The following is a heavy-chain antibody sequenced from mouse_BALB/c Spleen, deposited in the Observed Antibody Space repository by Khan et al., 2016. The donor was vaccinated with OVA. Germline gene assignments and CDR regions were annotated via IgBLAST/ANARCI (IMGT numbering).Heavy chain of an antibody. CDR2: IRYSGST. V-gene: IGHV3-2*02. CDR3: ARWFTY. Sequence: VQLQESGPGLVKPSQSLSLTCTVTGYSITSDYARYWIRQLPGNKLEWMGYIRYSGSTTYNPSLKSRTSITRDTSKNQFFLQLNSVTTEDTATDYCARWFTYWGQGTLVTVSA. J-gene: IGHJ3*01. CDR1: GYSITSDYA.